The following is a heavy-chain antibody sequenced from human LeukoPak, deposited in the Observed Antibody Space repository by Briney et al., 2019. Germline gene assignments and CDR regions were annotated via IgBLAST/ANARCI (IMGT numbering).Heavy chain of an antibody. CDR3: ARQAHLYYYDSSGYPQGYYFDY. Sequence: PSETLSLTCTVSGGSISSYYWSWIRQPPGKGLEWIGYVYYSGSTNYNPSLKSRVTISVDTSKNQFSLKLSSVTAADTAVYYCARQAHLYYYDSSGYPQGYYFDYWGQGTLVTVSS. CDR1: GGSISSYY. J-gene: IGHJ4*02. CDR2: VYYSGST. V-gene: IGHV4-59*08. D-gene: IGHD3-22*01.